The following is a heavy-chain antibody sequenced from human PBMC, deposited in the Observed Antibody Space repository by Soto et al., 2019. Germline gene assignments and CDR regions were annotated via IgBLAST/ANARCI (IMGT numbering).Heavy chain of an antibody. V-gene: IGHV1-18*01. Sequence: ASVKVSCKASGYTFTSYGISWVRQAPGQRLERMGWISAYNGNTKYAQKLQGRVTMTTDTSTSTAYMELRSLRSDDTAVYYCARLELDYDILTGYPLYYYYYGMDVWGQGTTVTVSS. CDR3: ARLELDYDILTGYPLYYYYYGMDV. CDR1: GYTFTSYG. D-gene: IGHD3-9*01. CDR2: ISAYNGNT. J-gene: IGHJ6*02.